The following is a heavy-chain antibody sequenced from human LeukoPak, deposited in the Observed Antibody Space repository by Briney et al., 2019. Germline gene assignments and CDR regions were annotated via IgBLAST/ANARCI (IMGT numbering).Heavy chain of an antibody. CDR3: ARVSGWYWFDQ. CDR2: ISSDGRIT. J-gene: IGHJ5*02. V-gene: IGHV3-64*01. Sequence: GGSLRLSCEGSGYTFSSYAMHWVRQAPGKGLEYVASISSDGRITYYPNFVKSRFTISRDNSKNTLYLQMGSLTTEDMAVYFCARVSGWYWFDQWGQGTLVTVSS. D-gene: IGHD6-19*01. CDR1: GYTFSSYA.